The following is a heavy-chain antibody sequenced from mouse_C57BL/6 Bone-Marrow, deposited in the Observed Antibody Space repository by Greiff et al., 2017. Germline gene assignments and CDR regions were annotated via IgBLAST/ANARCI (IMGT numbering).Heavy chain of an antibody. CDR2: INSDGGST. CDR1: EYEFPSHD. D-gene: IGHD1-1*01. V-gene: IGHV5-2*01. Sequence: EVQGVESGGGLVQPGESLKLSCESNEYEFPSHDMSWVRKTPEKRLELVAAINSDGGSTYYPDTMERRFIISRDNTKKTLYLQMISLRSEDTALYYCAIITTVVASSDFDVWGTGTTVTVSS. CDR3: AIITTVVASSDFDV. J-gene: IGHJ1*03.